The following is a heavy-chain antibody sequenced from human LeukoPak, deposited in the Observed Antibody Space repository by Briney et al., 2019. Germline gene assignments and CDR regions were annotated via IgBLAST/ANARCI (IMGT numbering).Heavy chain of an antibody. CDR3: ARDVAGYLSPGY. CDR1: GFTFSSYG. V-gene: IGHV3-33*01. J-gene: IGHJ4*02. D-gene: IGHD5-18*01. CDR2: IWYDGSNK. Sequence: GGSLRPSCAASGFTFSSYGMHWVRQAPGKGLEWVAVIWYDGSNKYYADSVKGRFTISRDNSKNTLYLQMNSLRAEDTAVYYCARDVAGYLSPGYWGQGTLVTVSS.